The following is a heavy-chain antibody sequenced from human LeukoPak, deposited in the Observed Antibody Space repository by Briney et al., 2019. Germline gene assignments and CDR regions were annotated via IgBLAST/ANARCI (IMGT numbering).Heavy chain of an antibody. CDR1: GGTFSSYA. Sequence: SVKVSCKASGGTFSSYAISWVRQAPGQGLESMRGIIPIFGTANYAQKVQGRVTITADESTSTAYMELSSLRSEDTAVYYGASDKGGSINWFDPWGQGTLVTVSS. V-gene: IGHV1-69*01. CDR3: ASDKGGSINWFDP. J-gene: IGHJ5*02. CDR2: IIPIFGTA. D-gene: IGHD1-26*01.